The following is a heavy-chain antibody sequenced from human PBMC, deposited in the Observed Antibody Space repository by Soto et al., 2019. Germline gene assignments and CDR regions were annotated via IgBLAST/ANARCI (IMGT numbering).Heavy chain of an antibody. CDR2: IIGSGGST. CDR3: ARVVTRLDCNGGTCYPDY. V-gene: IGHV3-23*01. CDR1: GFIFSSYG. D-gene: IGHD2-15*01. J-gene: IGHJ4*02. Sequence: EVQLLESGGGLVQPGGSLRLSCEASGFIFSSYGMSWVRQAPGKGLEWVSVIIGSGGSTYSADSVKGRFTISRDNSKNTLYPQMNNLRAEDTAVYYCARVVTRLDCNGGTCYPDYWGQGTLVTVSS.